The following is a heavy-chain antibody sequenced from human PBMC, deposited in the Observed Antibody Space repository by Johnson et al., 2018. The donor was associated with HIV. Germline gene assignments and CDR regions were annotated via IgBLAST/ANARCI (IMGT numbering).Heavy chain of an antibody. CDR1: GFTFSNYA. CDR3: AKQGSDPPL. Sequence: VQVVESGGGLVPPGGSLRLSCAASGFTFSNYAMSWVRQAPGKGLEWVSSISDTSGATDYADSVKGRFTISRDNSKNTLYLQMNSLRVDDTAVYFCAKQGSDPPLWGQGTLVTVSS. V-gene: IGHV3-23*04. CDR2: ISDTSGAT. J-gene: IGHJ3*01.